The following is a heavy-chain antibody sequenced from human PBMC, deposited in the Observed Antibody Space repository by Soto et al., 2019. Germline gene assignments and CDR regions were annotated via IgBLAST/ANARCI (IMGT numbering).Heavy chain of an antibody. CDR2: IFRIGTN. CDR3: ARVAGGDCDKG. Sequence: QVQLPESGPGLFKASETLSLPCTVSGASINTYYWRWIRQPPGQGLEWIGYIFRIGTNYYNPSLKSRVTIPLDTSKNQFSLKLNSVTAAVTAVYYCARVAGGDCDKGWGQGAVVTLSS. V-gene: IGHV4-59*01. CDR1: GASINTYY. D-gene: IGHD3-16*01. J-gene: IGHJ4*02.